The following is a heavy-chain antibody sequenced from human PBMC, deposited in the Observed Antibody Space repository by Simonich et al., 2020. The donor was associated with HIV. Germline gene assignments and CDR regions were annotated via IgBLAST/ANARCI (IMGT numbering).Heavy chain of an antibody. CDR2: INPNRGGT. Sequence: QVQLVQSGAEVKKPGASVKVSCKASGYTFTGYYMHWVRQAPGQGLEWMGWINPNRGGTNTATKLKGRVTRTRDTSISTAYMELSRLRSDDTAVYYCARILPIKIIDSDAFDIWGQGTMVTVSS. CDR3: ARILPIKIIDSDAFDI. CDR1: GYTFTGYY. V-gene: IGHV1-2*02. J-gene: IGHJ3*02.